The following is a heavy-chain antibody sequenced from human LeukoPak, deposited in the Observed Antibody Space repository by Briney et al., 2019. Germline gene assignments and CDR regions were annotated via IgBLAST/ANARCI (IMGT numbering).Heavy chain of an antibody. V-gene: IGHV4-39*01. Sequence: SETLSLTCTVSGGSISSSSYYWGWIRQPPGKGLEWIGSIYYSGSTYYNPSLKSRVTISVDTSKNQFSLKLSSVTAADTAVYYCGRVVNWNFDYWGQGTLVSVSS. CDR3: GRVVNWNFDY. J-gene: IGHJ4*02. CDR1: GGSISSSSYY. D-gene: IGHD1-1*01. CDR2: IYYSGST.